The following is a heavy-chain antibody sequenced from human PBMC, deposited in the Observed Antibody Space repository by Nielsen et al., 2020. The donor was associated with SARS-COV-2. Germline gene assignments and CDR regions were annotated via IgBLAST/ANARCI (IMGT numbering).Heavy chain of an antibody. CDR2: IGVSGGGT. V-gene: IGHV3-23*01. D-gene: IGHD3-10*01. J-gene: IGHJ4*02. Sequence: GESLKISCAASGFTFSNFAMNWVRQAPGKGLEWVSTIGVSGGGTYYADSLKGRFTISRDNSENTVYLQMNSLRAGDTAVYYCARDVKTYYGSGNVGQYYFDYWGQGTLVTVSS. CDR1: GFTFSNFA. CDR3: ARDVKTYYGSGNVGQYYFDY.